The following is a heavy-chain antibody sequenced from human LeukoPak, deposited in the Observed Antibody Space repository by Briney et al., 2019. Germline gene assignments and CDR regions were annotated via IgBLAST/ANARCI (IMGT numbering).Heavy chain of an antibody. CDR3: AKDYSGSYYYFDY. Sequence: PGGSLRLSCAASGFTFSNYAMTWVRQAPGKGLEWVSVISGSGGSTYYADSVKGRFSISRDNSKNTLYLQMNSLRAEGTAVYYCAKDYSGSYYYFDYWGQGTLVTVSS. CDR1: GFTFSNYA. D-gene: IGHD1-26*01. J-gene: IGHJ4*02. CDR2: ISGSGGST. V-gene: IGHV3-23*01.